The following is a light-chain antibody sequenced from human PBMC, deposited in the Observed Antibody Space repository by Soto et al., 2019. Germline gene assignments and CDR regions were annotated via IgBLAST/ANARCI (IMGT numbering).Light chain of an antibody. V-gene: IGKV1-39*01. J-gene: IGKJ2*01. Sequence: DIQMTQSPSSLSASVGDRVTITCRASQSITSYLNWYQHKPGKAPKVLIYDASTLQSGVPSRFSGSGSGTDFTLTISSLQSEDFAVYYCQQYNKWPFTFGQGTKLEIK. CDR1: QSITSY. CDR2: DAS. CDR3: QQYNKWPFT.